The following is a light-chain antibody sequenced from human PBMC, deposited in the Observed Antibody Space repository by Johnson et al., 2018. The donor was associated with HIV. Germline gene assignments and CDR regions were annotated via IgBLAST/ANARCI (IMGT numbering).Light chain of an antibody. Sequence: QSVLTQPPSVSAAPGQKVTISCSGSSSNIGNNYVSWYQQLPGTAPKLLIYDNNKRPSGIPDRFSGSQSGTSATLGITGLQTGDEADDSFGTWDNRLSGTYVFGTGTKVTVL. CDR1: SSNIGNNY. CDR3: GTWDNRLSGTYV. CDR2: DNN. J-gene: IGLJ1*01. V-gene: IGLV1-51*01.